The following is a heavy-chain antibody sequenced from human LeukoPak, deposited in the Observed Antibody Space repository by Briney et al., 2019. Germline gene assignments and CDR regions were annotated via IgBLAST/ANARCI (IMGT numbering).Heavy chain of an antibody. D-gene: IGHD2-15*01. V-gene: IGHV3-30*18. CDR1: GFTFSSYG. Sequence: GGSLRLSCAASGFTFSSYGMHWVRQAPGKGLEWVAVISYDGSNKYYADSVKGRFTISRDNSKNTLYLQMNSLRAEDMAVYYCANASGGSCYGVCFDYWGQGTLVTVSS. CDR2: ISYDGSNK. J-gene: IGHJ4*02. CDR3: ANASGGSCYGVCFDY.